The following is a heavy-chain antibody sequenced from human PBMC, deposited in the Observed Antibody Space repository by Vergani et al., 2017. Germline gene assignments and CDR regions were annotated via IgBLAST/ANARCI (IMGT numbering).Heavy chain of an antibody. Sequence: QVQLQESGPGLVKPSETLSLTCTVSGGSISSYYWSWIRQPPGKGLEWIGYIYYSGSTNYNPSLKSRVTISVDTSKNQFSLKLSSVTAADTAVYYCARGRGGDPAYFDYWGQGTLVTVSS. J-gene: IGHJ4*02. CDR2: IYYSGST. CDR1: GGSISSYY. D-gene: IGHD4-17*01. V-gene: IGHV4-59*12. CDR3: ARGRGGDPAYFDY.